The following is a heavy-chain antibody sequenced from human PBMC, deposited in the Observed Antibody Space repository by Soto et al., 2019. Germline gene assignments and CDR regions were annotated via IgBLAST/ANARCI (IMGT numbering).Heavy chain of an antibody. D-gene: IGHD3-22*01. J-gene: IGHJ4*02. V-gene: IGHV4-59*01. CDR3: ATRSTHSYDGSGYFFFDY. CDR2: IYYSGST. CDR1: GGSISSYY. Sequence: PSETLSLTCTVSGGSISSYYWSWIRQPPGKGLEWIGYIYYSGSTNYNPSLKNRVTISVDTSNNQFSPKQITVTAAATAVYYSATRSTHSYDGSGYFFFDYWGQGTLVTVSS.